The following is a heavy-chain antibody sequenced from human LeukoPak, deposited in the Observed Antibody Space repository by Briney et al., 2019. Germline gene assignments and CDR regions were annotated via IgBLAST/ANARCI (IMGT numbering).Heavy chain of an antibody. D-gene: IGHD2-2*01. CDR2: IDPSSTYI. J-gene: IGHJ4*02. CDR1: GFTFRSYS. CDR3: ARAPTVLVGYCSSSSCQADY. V-gene: IGHV3-21*01. Sequence: GGSLRLSCAASGFTFRSYSMNWVRQAPGKGLEWVSAIDPSSTYIYYADSVKGRFTISRDNAENSLYLQMNSLRIEDTAVYYCARAPTVLVGYCSSSSCQADYWGQGTLVTVSS.